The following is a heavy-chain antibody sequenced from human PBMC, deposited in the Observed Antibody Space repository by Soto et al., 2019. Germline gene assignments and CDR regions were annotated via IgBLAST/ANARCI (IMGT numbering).Heavy chain of an antibody. V-gene: IGHV4-30-2*01. CDR3: ARYHHADYDFWSGYYPNWFDP. CDR2: IYYSGST. J-gene: IGHJ5*02. CDR1: GGSISSGGYS. Sequence: SETLSLTCAVSGGSISSGGYSWGWIRPPPGKGLEWIAYIYYSGSTNYNPSLKSRVTISVDTSNNQVSLKLSSVTAADTAVYYCARYHHADYDFWSGYYPNWFDPWGQGTLVTVSS. D-gene: IGHD3-3*01.